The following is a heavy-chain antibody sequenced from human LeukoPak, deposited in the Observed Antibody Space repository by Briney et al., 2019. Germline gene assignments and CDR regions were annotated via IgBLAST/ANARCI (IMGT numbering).Heavy chain of an antibody. CDR2: IYSGGST. V-gene: IGHV3-NL1*01. Sequence: QPGGSLRLSCAASGFTFSSYGMHWVRQAPGKGLEWVSVIYSGGSTYYADSVKGRFTISRDNSKKTLYLQMNSLRAEDTAVYYCASGSGSYRTPYYYMDVWGTGTTVTVSS. D-gene: IGHD3-10*01. J-gene: IGHJ6*03. CDR3: ASGSGSYRTPYYYMDV. CDR1: GFTFSSYG.